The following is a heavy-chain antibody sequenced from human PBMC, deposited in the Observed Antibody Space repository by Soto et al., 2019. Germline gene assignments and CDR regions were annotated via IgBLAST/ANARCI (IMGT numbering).Heavy chain of an antibody. Sequence: VQLVESGGGVVQPGRSLRLSCAASGFTFSSYGMHWVRQAPGKGLEWVAVISYDGSNKYYADSVKGRFTISRDNSKNTLYLQMNSLRAEDTAVYYCAKDLVTTFLFYYYYYGMDVWGQGTTVTVSS. CDR2: ISYDGSNK. J-gene: IGHJ6*02. CDR1: GFTFSSYG. V-gene: IGHV3-30*18. CDR3: AKDLVTTFLFYYYYYGMDV. D-gene: IGHD4-17*01.